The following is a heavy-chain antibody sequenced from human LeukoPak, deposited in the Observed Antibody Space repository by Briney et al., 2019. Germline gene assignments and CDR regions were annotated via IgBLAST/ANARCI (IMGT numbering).Heavy chain of an antibody. D-gene: IGHD1-26*01. CDR3: ASNMYSENYYLYPF. CDR1: GFTFSSYS. Sequence: GGSLRLSCAASGFTFSSYSMNWVRQAPGKGLEWLSYISSSSSMIYYADSVKGRFTISRDNAKNSPYLQMNSLRAEDTAVYYCASNMYSENYYLYPFWGQGTLVTVSS. V-gene: IGHV3-48*04. CDR2: ISSSSSMI. J-gene: IGHJ4*02.